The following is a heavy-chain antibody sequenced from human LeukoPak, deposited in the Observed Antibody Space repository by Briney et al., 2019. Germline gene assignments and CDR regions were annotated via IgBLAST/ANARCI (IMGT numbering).Heavy chain of an antibody. Sequence: GGSLRLSCAASGFTFSDYGMSWVRQAPGKGLEWVANIKQDGSQKYYVDSVKGRFTISRDNAKNSLYLQMNSLRVEDTAVYYCVRALGGGSYWGQGTLVIVSP. V-gene: IGHV3-7*03. CDR1: GFTFSDYG. J-gene: IGHJ4*02. CDR2: IKQDGSQK. CDR3: VRALGGGSY. D-gene: IGHD5-24*01.